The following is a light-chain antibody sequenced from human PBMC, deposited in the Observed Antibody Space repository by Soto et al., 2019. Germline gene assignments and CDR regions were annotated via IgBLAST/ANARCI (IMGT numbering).Light chain of an antibody. V-gene: IGLV2-14*01. CDR3: SSYTTGSTFYV. J-gene: IGLJ1*01. Sequence: QSALTQAASVSGAAGGSSTISCTRTSSNIGGYNYVSWFQQHPGKAPKLMISDVSNRPSGVSNRFSGSKSGNTASLTISWLQAEDEADYYCSSYTTGSTFYVFGTGTKVTVL. CDR2: DVS. CDR1: SSNIGGYNY.